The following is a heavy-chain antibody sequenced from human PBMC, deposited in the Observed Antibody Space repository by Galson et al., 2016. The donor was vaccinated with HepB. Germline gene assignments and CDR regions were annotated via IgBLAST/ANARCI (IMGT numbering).Heavy chain of an antibody. CDR1: GGSISNNNW. CDR2: IYHRGNT. D-gene: IGHD1-7*01. CDR3: ARGTLNDFKDYNWFDP. V-gene: IGHV4-4*02. J-gene: IGHJ5*02. Sequence: SETLSLTCAVSGGSISNNNWWSWVRQPPGKGLEWIGEIYHRGNTNYNPSLKSRVTMSVDTSKNHFSLKLTSVTAADTAVYYCARGTLNDFKDYNWFDPWGQGTLVTVSS.